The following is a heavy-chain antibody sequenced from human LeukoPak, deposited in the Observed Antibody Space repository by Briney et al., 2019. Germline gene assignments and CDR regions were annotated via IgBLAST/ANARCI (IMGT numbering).Heavy chain of an antibody. D-gene: IGHD6-19*01. Sequence: EAPVKVSCKASGYTFTSYYMHWVRQAPGQGLEWMGIINPSGGDTRYAQKFQGRVTMTRDTSTNTVYMELSSLRSEDTAVYYCARVSSGSGWVVVRSRYFDLWGRGTLVTVSS. CDR3: ARVSSGSGWVVVRSRYFDL. J-gene: IGHJ2*01. CDR2: INPSGGDT. V-gene: IGHV1-46*01. CDR1: GYTFTSYY.